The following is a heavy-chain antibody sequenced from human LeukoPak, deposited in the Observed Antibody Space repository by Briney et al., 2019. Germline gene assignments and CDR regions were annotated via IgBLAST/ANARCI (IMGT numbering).Heavy chain of an antibody. CDR2: IDSSGVST. V-gene: IGHV3-21*04. D-gene: IGHD1-26*01. J-gene: IGHJ3*02. CDR3: AKDRFYSGSPRAFDM. Sequence: GGSLRLSCAASGFTFSASTMNWVRQAPGKGLEWVSSIDSSGVSTFCVASVKGRFTISRDNAKNSLYLQMNSLRAEDTALYYCAKDRFYSGSPRAFDMWGRGTMVTVSS. CDR1: GFTFSAST.